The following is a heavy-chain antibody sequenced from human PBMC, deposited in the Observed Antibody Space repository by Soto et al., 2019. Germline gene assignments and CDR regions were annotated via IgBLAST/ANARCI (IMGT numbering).Heavy chain of an antibody. CDR3: AGGLGGGVDLGY. D-gene: IGHD3-3*01. CDR2: MNPNSGNT. Sequence: QVQLVQSGAEVKKPGASVKVSCKASGYTFTSYDIKWVRQASGQGLEWMGWMNPNSGNTGYAQKFQGRVAMTRDTSISTAYMELSSLTSEDTAVYYCAGGLGGGVDLGYWGQGRLVTVSS. V-gene: IGHV1-8*01. J-gene: IGHJ4*02. CDR1: GYTFTSYD.